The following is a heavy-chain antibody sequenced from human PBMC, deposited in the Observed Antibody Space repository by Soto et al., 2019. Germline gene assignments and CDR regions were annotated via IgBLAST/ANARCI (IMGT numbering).Heavy chain of an antibody. Sequence: QVQLQESGPGLVKPSETLSLTCTVSGGSISSYYWSWIRQPPGKGLEWIGHIHYSGSTNYSPSLRSRVTMSVVTSQNQFSLKLSSVTAADTAVYYCARHVNVAVAGTGFDYWGQGTLVTVSS. CDR2: IHYSGST. CDR1: GGSISSYY. D-gene: IGHD6-19*01. CDR3: ARHVNVAVAGTGFDY. V-gene: IGHV4-59*08. J-gene: IGHJ4*02.